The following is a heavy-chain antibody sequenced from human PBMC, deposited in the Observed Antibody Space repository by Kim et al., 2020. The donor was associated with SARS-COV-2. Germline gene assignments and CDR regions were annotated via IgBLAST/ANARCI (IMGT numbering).Heavy chain of an antibody. D-gene: IGHD3-22*01. Sequence: GGSLRLSCAASGFTFSSYAMSWVRQAPGKGLEWVSAISGSGGSTYYADSVKGRFTISRDNSKNTLYLQMNSLRAEDTAVYYCAKDSAVVVITPLNWFDPWGQGTLVTVSS. V-gene: IGHV3-23*01. CDR3: AKDSAVVVITPLNWFDP. J-gene: IGHJ5*02. CDR2: ISGSGGST. CDR1: GFTFSSYA.